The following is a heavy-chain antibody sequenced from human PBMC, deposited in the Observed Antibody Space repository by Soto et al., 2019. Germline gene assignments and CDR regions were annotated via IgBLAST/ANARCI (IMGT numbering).Heavy chain of an antibody. J-gene: IGHJ4*02. V-gene: IGHV4-31*03. CDR2: IYYSGST. Sequence: SETLSLTCTVSGGSISSGGYYWSWIRQHPGKGLEWIGYIYYSGSTYYNQSLKSRVTISVDTSKNQFSLKLSSVTAADTAVYYCARIYSSSWLYFDYWGQGTLVTVSS. CDR3: ARIYSSSWLYFDY. D-gene: IGHD6-13*01. CDR1: GGSISSGGYY.